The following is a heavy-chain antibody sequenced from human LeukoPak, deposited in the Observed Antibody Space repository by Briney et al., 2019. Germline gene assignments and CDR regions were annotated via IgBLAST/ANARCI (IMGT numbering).Heavy chain of an antibody. CDR3: ARGSSSWYDGVDY. V-gene: IGHV3-11*03. D-gene: IGHD6-13*01. Sequence: GGSLRLSCAASGFTFSDYYMSWIRQAPGKGLEWVSYISSSSSYTNYADSVKGRFTISRDNAKNSLYLQMNSLRAEDTAVYYCARGSSSWYDGVDYWGQGTLVTVSS. CDR1: GFTFSDYY. CDR2: ISSSSSYT. J-gene: IGHJ4*02.